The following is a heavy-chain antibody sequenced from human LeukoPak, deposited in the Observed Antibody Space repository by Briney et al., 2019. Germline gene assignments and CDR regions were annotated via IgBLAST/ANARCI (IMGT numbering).Heavy chain of an antibody. Sequence: ASVKVSCKASGYTFTSYGISWVRQAPGQGLEWMGWISTYNGNTNYVQKLQGRVTMTTDTSTSTAYMELRSLRSDDTAVYYCAREDYYDSSGYYHFDYWGQGTLVTVSS. CDR2: ISTYNGNT. CDR1: GYTFTSYG. CDR3: AREDYYDSSGYYHFDY. J-gene: IGHJ4*02. V-gene: IGHV1-18*01. D-gene: IGHD3-22*01.